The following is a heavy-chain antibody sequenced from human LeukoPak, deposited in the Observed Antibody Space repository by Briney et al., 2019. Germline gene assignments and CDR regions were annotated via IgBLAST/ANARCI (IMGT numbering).Heavy chain of an antibody. D-gene: IGHD2-15*01. CDR1: GGTFSSYA. CDR2: IIPILGIA. J-gene: IGHJ4*02. CDR3: AREREVYCSGGSCYSSDY. Sequence: SVKVSCKASGGTFSSYAISWVRQAPGQGLEWMGRIIPILGIANYAQKFQGRVTITADKSTSTAYMELSSLRSEDTAVYYCAREREVYCSGGSCYSSDYWGQGTLVTVSS. V-gene: IGHV1-69*04.